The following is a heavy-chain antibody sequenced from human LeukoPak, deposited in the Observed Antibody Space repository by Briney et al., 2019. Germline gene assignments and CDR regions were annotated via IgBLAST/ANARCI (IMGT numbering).Heavy chain of an antibody. D-gene: IGHD6-13*01. CDR3: ARFVAAAGTVGAFDI. J-gene: IGHJ3*02. CDR2: IYSSGST. Sequence: SQTLSLTCTVSGGSISSGSYYWSWIRQPAGKGLEWIGRIYSSGSTNYNPPLKSRVTISVDTSKNQFSLKLSSVTAADTAVYYCARFVAAAGTVGAFDIWGQGTMVTVSS. CDR1: GGSISSGSYY. V-gene: IGHV4-61*02.